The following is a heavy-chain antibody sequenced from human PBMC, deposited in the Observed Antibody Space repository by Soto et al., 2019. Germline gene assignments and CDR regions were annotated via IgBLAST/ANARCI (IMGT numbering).Heavy chain of an antibody. Sequence: ASVKVSCKASGYTFTGYYMHWVRQAPGQGLEWMGWINPNSGGTNYAQKFQGWVTMTRDTSISTAYMELSRLRSDDTAVYYCARTILLWFGEPSHGMDVWGQGTTVTDSS. CDR2: INPNSGGT. CDR3: ARTILLWFGEPSHGMDV. CDR1: GYTFTGYY. V-gene: IGHV1-2*04. D-gene: IGHD3-10*01. J-gene: IGHJ6*02.